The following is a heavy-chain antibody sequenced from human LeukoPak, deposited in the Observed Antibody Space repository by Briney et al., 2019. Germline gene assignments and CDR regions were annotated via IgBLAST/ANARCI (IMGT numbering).Heavy chain of an antibody. CDR1: GYTFTGYY. D-gene: IGHD5-18*01. J-gene: IGHJ3*02. Sequence: ASVKVSCKASGYTFTGYYMHWVRQAPGQGLEWMGWINPNSGGTNYAQKFQGRVTMTTDTSTSTAYMELRSLRSDDTAVYYCARENYVDTAMDAFDIWGQGTMVTVSS. CDR3: ARENYVDTAMDAFDI. CDR2: INPNSGGT. V-gene: IGHV1-2*02.